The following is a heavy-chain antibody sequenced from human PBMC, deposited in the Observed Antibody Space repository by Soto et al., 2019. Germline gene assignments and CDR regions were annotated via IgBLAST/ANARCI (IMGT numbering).Heavy chain of an antibody. CDR2: IYYSGST. V-gene: IGHV4-61*08. J-gene: IGHJ3*02. CDR1: GGSICSGDYS. Sequence: SETLSLSCAVSGGSICSGDYSWSWIRQPPGKGLEWIGYIYYSGSTNYNPSLKSRVTISVDTSKNQFSLKLSSVTAADTAVYYCAREGVATIPDAFDIWGQGTMVTVSS. D-gene: IGHD5-12*01. CDR3: AREGVATIPDAFDI.